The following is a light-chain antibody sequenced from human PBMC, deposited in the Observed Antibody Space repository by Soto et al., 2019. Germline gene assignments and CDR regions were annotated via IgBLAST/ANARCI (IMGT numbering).Light chain of an antibody. Sequence: EIVLTQSPATLSLSPGERATLSCRASQSVSSSLAWYRQKPGQAPRLLMYDASNRATGIPARLSGSGSGTDFTLTISGLEPEDFALYYCQQRSTWPPTFGQGTKVEMK. CDR2: DAS. CDR1: QSVSSS. V-gene: IGKV3-11*01. CDR3: QQRSTWPPT. J-gene: IGKJ1*01.